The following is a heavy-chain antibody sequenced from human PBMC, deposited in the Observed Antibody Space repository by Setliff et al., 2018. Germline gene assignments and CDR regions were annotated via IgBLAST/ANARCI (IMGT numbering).Heavy chain of an antibody. Sequence: PSETLSLTCTVSGGSISSHGFYWGWIRQPPGEGLEWIGSLYFGENTHYNPSLKSRLTISVDTSKTQFSLQLSSVTAADTAVYYCARHGRYTGTYADAFDIWGQGTMVTVSS. J-gene: IGHJ3*02. V-gene: IGHV4-39*01. CDR1: GGSISSHGFY. CDR2: LYFGENT. CDR3: ARHGRYTGTYADAFDI. D-gene: IGHD1-26*01.